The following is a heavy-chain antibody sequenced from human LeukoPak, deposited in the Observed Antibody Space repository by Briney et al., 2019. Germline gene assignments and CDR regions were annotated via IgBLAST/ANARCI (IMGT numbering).Heavy chain of an antibody. CDR1: GGSISTYY. V-gene: IGHV4-59*01. J-gene: IGHJ2*01. D-gene: IGHD3-16*02. CDR2: IYYSGST. CDR3: ARGGRLWGSYRPNWYFDL. Sequence: SETLSLTCAVSGGSISTYYWSWIRQPPGKGLEWIGYIYYSGSTDYNPSLKSRVTISVDTSKFSLEMTSVTAADTGVDYWARGGRLWGSYRPNWYFDLWGRGTLVVVSS.